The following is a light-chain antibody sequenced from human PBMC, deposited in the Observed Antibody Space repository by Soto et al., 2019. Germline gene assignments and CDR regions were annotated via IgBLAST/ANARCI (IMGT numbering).Light chain of an antibody. V-gene: IGKV1-9*01. CDR3: QQLNSYPLT. CDR2: VAS. Sequence: IQLTQSPSSLSASVGDRVTITCRASQGIASYLAWYQQKSGKAPKLLISVASTLQSGVPSRVSGSGSGTDFTRTISSLQPEDFATYYCQQLNSYPLTCGQGTRLEIK. J-gene: IGKJ5*01. CDR1: QGIASY.